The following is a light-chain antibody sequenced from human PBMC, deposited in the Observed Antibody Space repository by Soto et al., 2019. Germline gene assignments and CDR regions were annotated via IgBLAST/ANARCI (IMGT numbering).Light chain of an antibody. CDR2: AAS. Sequence: DIQMTQSPSSLSASVGDRVTITCRASQGISNYLAWYQQKPGKVPKLLIYAASTLQSGVPSRFSGSGSGTDFTFIISSMQYADVSTYYCQKYNRAPCTFGQGTKVENK. CDR3: QKYNRAPCT. J-gene: IGKJ1*01. CDR1: QGISNY. V-gene: IGKV1-27*01.